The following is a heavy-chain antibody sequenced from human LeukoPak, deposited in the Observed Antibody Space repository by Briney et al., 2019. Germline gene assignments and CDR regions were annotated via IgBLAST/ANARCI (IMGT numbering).Heavy chain of an antibody. D-gene: IGHD3-10*01. V-gene: IGHV3-23*01. CDR1: GFTFCSYA. CDR3: AKDSRITMVRGVIGDFQH. J-gene: IGHJ1*01. CDR2: ISGSGGST. Sequence: PGGSLRLSCAASGFTFCSYAMSWVRQAPGKGLEWVSAISGSGGSTYYADSVKGRFTISRDNSKNTLYLQMNSLRAEDTAVYYCAKDSRITMVRGVIGDFQHWGQGTLVTVSS.